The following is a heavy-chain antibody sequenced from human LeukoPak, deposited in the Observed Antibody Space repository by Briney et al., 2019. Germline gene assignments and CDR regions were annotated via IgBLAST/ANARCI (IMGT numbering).Heavy chain of an antibody. CDR1: GYIFTDYW. V-gene: IGHV5-51*01. J-gene: IGHJ4*02. Sequence: GESLKISCKTSGYIFTDYWIGWVRQVPGKGLEWMGIIYPDDSDTRYSPSFQGQDTISADKSTSTAYLQWSSLKASDTAMYYCARGAPIFYYFESWGQGTLVSVSA. CDR3: ARGAPIFYYFES. CDR2: IYPDDSDT.